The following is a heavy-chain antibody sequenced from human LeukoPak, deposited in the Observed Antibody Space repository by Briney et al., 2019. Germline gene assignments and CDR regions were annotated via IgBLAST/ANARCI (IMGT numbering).Heavy chain of an antibody. CDR3: ARTGYSTTTIPFDY. CDR1: GYTFTSYG. J-gene: IGHJ4*02. CDR2: ISAYNGNT. D-gene: IGHD5-12*01. Sequence: GASVKVSCKASGYTFTSYGISWVRQAPGQGLEWMGWISAYNGNTNYAQKLQGRVTMTTDTSTSAAYMELRSLRSGDTAVYYCARTGYSTTTIPFDYWGQGTLVTVSS. V-gene: IGHV1-18*01.